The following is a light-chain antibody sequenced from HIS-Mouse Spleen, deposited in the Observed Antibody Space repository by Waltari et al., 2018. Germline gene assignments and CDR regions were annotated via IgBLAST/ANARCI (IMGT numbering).Light chain of an antibody. V-gene: IGLV3-10*01. Sequence: SYELPQPPSVSVSPGHTARITCPGDALPTKYAYLYQQKSGQAPVLVIYEDSKRPSGIPERFSGSSSGTMATLTISGAQVEDEADYYCYSTDSSGNHRVFGGGTKLTVL. J-gene: IGLJ2*01. CDR2: EDS. CDR3: YSTDSSGNHRV. CDR1: ALPTKY.